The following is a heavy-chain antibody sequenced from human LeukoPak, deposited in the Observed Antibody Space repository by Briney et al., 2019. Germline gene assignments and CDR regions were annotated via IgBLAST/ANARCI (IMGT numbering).Heavy chain of an antibody. D-gene: IGHD5-12*01. CDR2: ISGSGGST. J-gene: IGHJ4*02. V-gene: IGHV3-23*01. CDR1: GFTFSSYA. CDR3: AKEEVATRYNYFDY. Sequence: GGSLRLSCAASGFTFSSYAMSWVRRAPGKGLEWVSAISGSGGSTYYADSVKGRFTISRDNSKNTLYLQMNSLRAEDTAVYYYAKEEVATRYNYFDYWGQGTLVTVSS.